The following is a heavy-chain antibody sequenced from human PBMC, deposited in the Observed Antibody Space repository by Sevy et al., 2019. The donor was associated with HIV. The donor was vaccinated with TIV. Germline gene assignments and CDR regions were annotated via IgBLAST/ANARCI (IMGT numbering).Heavy chain of an antibody. CDR2: ISGSGSRT. Sequence: GGSLRLSCAVSGFSFDSYGMTWVRQAPGKGLEWVSGISGSGSRTYYADSVKGRFIISRDNSKNTLDLQMNSLRSEDKAINYCGKGGGGHYDPDEIGYYFYYYNMDVWGKGTTVTVSS. D-gene: IGHD3-22*01. CDR1: GFSFDSYG. V-gene: IGHV3-23*01. J-gene: IGHJ6*03. CDR3: GKGGGGHYDPDEIGYYFYYYNMDV.